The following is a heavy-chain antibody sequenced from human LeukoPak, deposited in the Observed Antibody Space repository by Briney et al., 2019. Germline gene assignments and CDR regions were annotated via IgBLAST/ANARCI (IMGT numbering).Heavy chain of an antibody. J-gene: IGHJ4*02. V-gene: IGHV1-58*02. D-gene: IGHD6-13*01. CDR2: IVVGSGNT. CDR1: GFTLTSSA. CDR3: AALSSIAAAGAFDY. Sequence: GASEKVSGNASGFTLTSSAMQWVRQARGQRLEWIGWIVVGSGNTNYAQKFQERVTITRDMSTSTAYMELSSLRSEDTAVYYCAALSSIAAAGAFDYWGQGTLVTVSS.